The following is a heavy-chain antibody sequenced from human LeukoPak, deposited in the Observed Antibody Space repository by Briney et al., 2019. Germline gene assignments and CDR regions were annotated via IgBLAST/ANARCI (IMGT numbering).Heavy chain of an antibody. D-gene: IGHD4-17*01. J-gene: IGHJ4*02. CDR2: IYYSGST. V-gene: IGHV4-39*07. CDR1: GGSISSSSYY. Sequence: SETLSLTCTVPGGSISSSSYYWGWIRQPPGKGLEWIGSIYYSGSTNYNPSLKSRVTISVDTSKNQFSLKLSSVTAADTAVYYCARWYAEYGDFTPYFDYWGQGTLVTVSS. CDR3: ARWYAEYGDFTPYFDY.